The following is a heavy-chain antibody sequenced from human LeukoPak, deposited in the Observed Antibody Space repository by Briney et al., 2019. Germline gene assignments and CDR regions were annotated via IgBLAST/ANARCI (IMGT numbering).Heavy chain of an antibody. CDR1: GGSISSHY. Sequence: SETLSLTCTVSGGSISSHYWSWIRQPPGKGLEWIGYIYYSGSTNYNPSLKSRVTISVDTSKNQFSLKLSSVTAADTAVYYCARESSVYDSSGYDWYFDLWGRGTLVTVSS. CDR2: IYYSGST. D-gene: IGHD3-22*01. CDR3: ARESSVYDSSGYDWYFDL. J-gene: IGHJ2*01. V-gene: IGHV4-59*11.